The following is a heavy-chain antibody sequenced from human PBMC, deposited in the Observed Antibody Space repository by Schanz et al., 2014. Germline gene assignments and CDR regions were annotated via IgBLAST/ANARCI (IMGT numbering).Heavy chain of an antibody. CDR3: AKQHGVIQQVSDY. J-gene: IGHJ4*02. CDR1: GFVFRTFA. V-gene: IGHV3-23*01. Sequence: EVQLLESGGTVVQPGGSLRVSCAASGFVFRTFAMYWVRQAPGKGLEWVSAITGSGSKTYYADSVKGRFTISRDNSKNTVYLQMNSLRSDDAAVYYCAKQHGVIQQVSDYWGQGTLVTVSS. D-gene: IGHD3-22*01. CDR2: ITGSGSKT.